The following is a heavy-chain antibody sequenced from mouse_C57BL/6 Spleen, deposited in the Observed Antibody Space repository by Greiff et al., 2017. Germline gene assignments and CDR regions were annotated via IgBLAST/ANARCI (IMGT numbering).Heavy chain of an antibody. V-gene: IGHV1-22*01. Sequence: EVKLVESGPELVKPGASVKMSCKASGYTFTDYNMHWVKQSHGKSLEWIGDLNPDNGGTKYNQKFKDKATLTVNKSSSTAYMGLRSLTSDSSAVYYCAGFGYNWYCDVWGTGTTVTVSS. D-gene: IGHD2-2*01. CDR1: GYTFTDYN. CDR3: AGFGYNWYCDV. CDR2: LNPDNGGT. J-gene: IGHJ1*03.